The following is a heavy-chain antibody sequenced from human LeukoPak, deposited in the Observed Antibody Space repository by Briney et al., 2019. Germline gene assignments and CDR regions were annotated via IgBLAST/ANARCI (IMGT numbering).Heavy chain of an antibody. Sequence: SGTLSLTCTVSGGSISSSSYFWGWIRPPPGKGLEWIGSIFYSGSTYYNPSLNGRVTISIDTSKNQFSLKLSSVTAADTAVYYCARQMNTVTADYWGQGTLVTVSS. D-gene: IGHD4-17*01. CDR3: ARQMNTVTADY. CDR1: GGSISSSSYF. V-gene: IGHV4-39*01. CDR2: IFYSGST. J-gene: IGHJ4*02.